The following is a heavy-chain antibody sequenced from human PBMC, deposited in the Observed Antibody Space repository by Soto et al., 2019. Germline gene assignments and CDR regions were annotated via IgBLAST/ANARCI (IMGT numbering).Heavy chain of an antibody. J-gene: IGHJ4*02. CDR3: ARVYGRGDYFDF. D-gene: IGHD1-26*01. CDR1: GTTISSGDHY. CDR2: MYYTGKT. V-gene: IGHV4-30-4*01. Sequence: QVQLQESCRGLVKPSQTLSLTCTVSGTTISSGDHYWSWIRQAPGKGLEWIGYMYYTGKTYYNTSLQSRVTLSVDTSKNQFSLKMTSVTAADTAMYFCARVYGRGDYFDFWGRGTLVSVSS.